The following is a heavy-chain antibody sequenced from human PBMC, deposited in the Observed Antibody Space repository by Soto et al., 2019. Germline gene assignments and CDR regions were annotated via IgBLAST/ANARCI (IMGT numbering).Heavy chain of an antibody. CDR3: ARDRGYDAHDYYYNAMDV. V-gene: IGHV3-21*01. J-gene: IGHJ6*02. D-gene: IGHD2-15*01. CDR1: VVTLTTYT. CDR2: IRGFSPYT. Sequence: GSLRLSSISSVVTLTTYTLNSVPPAPREGREWVSGIRGFSPYTFYAESVKGRFTISRDNAKNSLYLQMNSLRAEDTAVYYCARDRGYDAHDYYYNAMDVWGQGTTVTVSS.